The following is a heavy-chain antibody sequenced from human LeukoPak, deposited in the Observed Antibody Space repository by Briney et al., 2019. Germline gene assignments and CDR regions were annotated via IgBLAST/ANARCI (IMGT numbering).Heavy chain of an antibody. CDR3: ARGGYYSNSCFDY. CDR1: GFTFSNYW. CDR2: INSDGSST. V-gene: IGHV3-74*01. Sequence: GGSLRLSCAASGFTFSNYWMHWVRQAPGKGLVWVSHINSDGSSTNYADSVKGRFTISRDNAKNTLYPQINSLRAEDTAVYYCARGGYYSNSCFDYWGRGTLVTVCS. J-gene: IGHJ4*02. D-gene: IGHD4-11*01.